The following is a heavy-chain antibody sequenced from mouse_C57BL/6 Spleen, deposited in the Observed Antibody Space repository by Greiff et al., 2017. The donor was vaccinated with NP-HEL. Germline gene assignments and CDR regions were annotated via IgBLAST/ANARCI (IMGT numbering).Heavy chain of an antibody. V-gene: IGHV1-82*01. CDR2: IYPGDGDT. Sequence: QVQLQQSGPELVKPGASVKISCKASGYAFSSSWMNWVKQRPGKGLEWIGRIYPGDGDTNYNGKFKGKATLTADKSSSTAYMQLSSLTSEDSAVYFSARLEGLPLDYWGQGTTLTVSS. CDR3: ARLEGLPLDY. D-gene: IGHD2-4*01. J-gene: IGHJ2*01. CDR1: GYAFSSSW.